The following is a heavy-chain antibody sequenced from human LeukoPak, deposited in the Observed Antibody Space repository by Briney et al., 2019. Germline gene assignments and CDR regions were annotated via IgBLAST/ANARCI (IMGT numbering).Heavy chain of an antibody. CDR2: ISGSGGST. CDR1: GFTFSNHG. V-gene: IGHV3-23*01. D-gene: IGHD1-26*01. Sequence: GGSLRLSCAASGFTFSNHGMNWVRQAPGKGLEWVSAISGSGGSTYYADSVKGRFTISRDNSKNTLYLQMNSLRAEDTAVYYCAKDSTKGREWGELPRQGAFDIWGQGTMVTVSS. J-gene: IGHJ3*02. CDR3: AKDSTKGREWGELPRQGAFDI.